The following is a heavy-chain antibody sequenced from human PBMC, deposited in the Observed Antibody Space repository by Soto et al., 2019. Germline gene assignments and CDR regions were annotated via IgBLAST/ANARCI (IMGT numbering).Heavy chain of an antibody. Sequence: QVQLQESGPGLVKPSQTLSLTCTVSGGSISSGDYYWSWIRQPPGKGLEWIGYIYYSGSTYYNPTLSGRVTLSVDTSRNQFSLKLSSVTAAVTAVYYCAMVYATRGSYFDYWGQGTLVTVSS. D-gene: IGHD2-8*01. CDR1: GGSISSGDYY. CDR3: AMVYATRGSYFDY. J-gene: IGHJ4*02. V-gene: IGHV4-30-4*01. CDR2: IYYSGST.